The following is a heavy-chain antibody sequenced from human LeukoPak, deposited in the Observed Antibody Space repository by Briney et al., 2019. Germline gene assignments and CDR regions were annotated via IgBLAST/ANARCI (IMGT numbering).Heavy chain of an antibody. Sequence: PGGSLTLSCAASGFTFSGSAIHCVRQASGKGLEWVGRIRTRVNNYATAYAASVKGRLTISRDDSKKTAYLQMNSLKTEDTAVYYCTRLISNWGQGTLVTVSS. J-gene: IGHJ4*02. CDR3: TRLISN. CDR1: GFTFSGSA. D-gene: IGHD3-10*01. CDR2: IRTRVNNYAT. V-gene: IGHV3-73*01.